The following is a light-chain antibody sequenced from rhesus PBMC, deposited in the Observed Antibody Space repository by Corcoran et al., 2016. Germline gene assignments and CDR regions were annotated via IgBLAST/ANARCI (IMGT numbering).Light chain of an antibody. J-gene: IGKJ4*01. V-gene: IGKV1-36*02. Sequence: DIQMTQSPSSLSASVGDRVTITCRASQGISDYLSWYQQQPEKDPKRLIHAASSLESGVPSRLSGSGTETEVTRTISSLQPEDFAAYYCLQGYSTPLTFGGGTKVERK. CDR1: QGISDY. CDR3: LQGYSTPLT. CDR2: AAS.